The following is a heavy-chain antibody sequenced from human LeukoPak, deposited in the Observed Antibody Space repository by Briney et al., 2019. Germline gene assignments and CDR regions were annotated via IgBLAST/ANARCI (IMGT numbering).Heavy chain of an antibody. Sequence: PGRSLRLSCAASGFTFSSYWMSWVRQAPGKGLEWVANIKQDGSEKYYVDSVKGRFTISRDNGKNSLYLQMNSLRAEDTAVYYCARDRRAAGHNTYFDYWGQGTLVTVSS. CDR2: IKQDGSEK. CDR3: ARDRRAAGHNTYFDY. D-gene: IGHD6-13*01. J-gene: IGHJ4*02. CDR1: GFTFSSYW. V-gene: IGHV3-7*01.